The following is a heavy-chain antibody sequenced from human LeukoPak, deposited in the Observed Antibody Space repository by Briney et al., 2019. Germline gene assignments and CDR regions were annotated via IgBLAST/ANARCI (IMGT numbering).Heavy chain of an antibody. CDR1: GYTFTSYD. D-gene: IGHD1-26*01. CDR3: AKPPVGATTRESWFDP. J-gene: IGHJ5*02. V-gene: IGHV1-8*01. CDR2: MNPNSGNT. Sequence: ASVKVSCKASGYTFTSYDINWVRQATGQGLEWMGWMNPNSGNTGYAQKFQGRVTMTRNTSISTAYMELSSLRAEDTAVYYCAKPPVGATTRESWFDPWGQGTLVTVSS.